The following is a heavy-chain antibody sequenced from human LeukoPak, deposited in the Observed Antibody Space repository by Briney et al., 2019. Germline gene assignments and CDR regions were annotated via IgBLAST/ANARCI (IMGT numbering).Heavy chain of an antibody. V-gene: IGHV4-59*01. CDR2: IYYSGST. CDR3: ASVVPAAIIRY. D-gene: IGHD2-2*01. CDR1: GGSISSYY. J-gene: IGHJ4*02. Sequence: SETLSLTCTVSGGSISSYYWSWLRQPPGKGLEWIGYIYYSGSTNYNPSLKSRVTISVDTSKNQFSLKLSSVTAADTAVYYCASVVPAAIIRYWGQGTLVTVSS.